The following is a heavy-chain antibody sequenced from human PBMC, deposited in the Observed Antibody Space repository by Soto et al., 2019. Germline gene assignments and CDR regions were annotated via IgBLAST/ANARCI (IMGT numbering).Heavy chain of an antibody. V-gene: IGHV3-66*01. Sequence: GGSLRLSCAASGFTVSSNYMSWVRQAPGKGLEWVSVIYSGGSTYYADSVKGRFTISRDNSKNTLYLQMNSLRAEDTTVYYCARDQGSYYDILTGFRSWYYYGMDVWGQGTTVTVS. CDR3: ARDQGSYYDILTGFRSWYYYGMDV. CDR2: IYSGGST. CDR1: GFTVSSNY. J-gene: IGHJ6*02. D-gene: IGHD3-9*01.